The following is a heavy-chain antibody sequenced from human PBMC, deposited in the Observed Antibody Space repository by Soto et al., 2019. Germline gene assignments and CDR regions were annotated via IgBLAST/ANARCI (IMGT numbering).Heavy chain of an antibody. J-gene: IGHJ5*02. V-gene: IGHV4-59*01. D-gene: IGHD2-15*01. Sequence: PSETLSLTCTVSGGSISSYYWTWIRQPPGKGLELIGYIYSTGGTNYNPSLNSRVTMSLDTSKKQFSLKLSSVTVADTAVYHCARGFCSGGACYWFDPWGQGTLVTSPQ. CDR3: ARGFCSGGACYWFDP. CDR1: GGSISSYY. CDR2: IYSTGGT.